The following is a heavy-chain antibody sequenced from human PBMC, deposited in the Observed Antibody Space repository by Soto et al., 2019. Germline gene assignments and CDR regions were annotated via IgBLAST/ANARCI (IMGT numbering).Heavy chain of an antibody. CDR1: GGTFRSKA. D-gene: IGHD2-21*02. CDR3: ARRGVTDFDY. V-gene: IGHV1-69*12. Sequence: QFQRVQSGAEGKKPGSPVKVSCKAFGGTFRSKAISGVRQPPGQGLEWMGGIIPIFGTPNYAQKFQGRVTITADESTSTAYMELSSLRSEDTAVYYCARRGVTDFDYWGQGTLVTVSS. CDR2: IIPIFGTP. J-gene: IGHJ4*02.